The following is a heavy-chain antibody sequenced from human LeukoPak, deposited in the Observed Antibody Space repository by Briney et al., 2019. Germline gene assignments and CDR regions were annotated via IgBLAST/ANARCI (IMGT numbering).Heavy chain of an antibody. CDR2: ISSSGSTI. D-gene: IGHD3-10*01. Sequence: PGGSLRLSCAASGFTFSSYEMNWVRQAPGKGLEWVSYISSSGSTIYYADSVKGRFTTSRDNAKNSLYLQMNSLRAEDTAVYYCAREVYYGSGSYSDYWGQGTLVTVSS. CDR1: GFTFSSYE. CDR3: AREVYYGSGSYSDY. V-gene: IGHV3-48*03. J-gene: IGHJ4*02.